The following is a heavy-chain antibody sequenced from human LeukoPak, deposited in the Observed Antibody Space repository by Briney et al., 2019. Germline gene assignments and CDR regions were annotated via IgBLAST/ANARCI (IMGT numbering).Heavy chain of an antibody. D-gene: IGHD3-3*01. CDR2: INPNSGGT. Sequence: GASVKVSCKASGYTFTGYYMHWVRQAPGQGLEWMGRINPNSGGTNYARKFQGRVTMTRDTSISTAYMELSRLRSDDTAVYYCASTQTPGYDFWSGYLDYWGQGTLVTVSS. J-gene: IGHJ4*02. CDR3: ASTQTPGYDFWSGYLDY. CDR1: GYTFTGYY. V-gene: IGHV1-2*06.